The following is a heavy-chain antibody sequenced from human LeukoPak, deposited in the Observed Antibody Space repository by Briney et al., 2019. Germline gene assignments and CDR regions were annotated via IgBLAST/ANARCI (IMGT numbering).Heavy chain of an antibody. CDR3: ARGARYYGSGSYRPRGGYYYYGMDV. Sequence: SETLSLTCTVSGGSISSSSYYWGWIRQPPGKGLEWIGSIYYSGSTYYNPSLKSRVTISVDTSKNQFSLKLSSVTAADTAVYYCARGARYYGSGSYRPRGGYYYYGMDVWGQGTTVTVSS. CDR2: IYYSGST. V-gene: IGHV4-39*07. D-gene: IGHD3-10*01. J-gene: IGHJ6*02. CDR1: GGSISSSSYY.